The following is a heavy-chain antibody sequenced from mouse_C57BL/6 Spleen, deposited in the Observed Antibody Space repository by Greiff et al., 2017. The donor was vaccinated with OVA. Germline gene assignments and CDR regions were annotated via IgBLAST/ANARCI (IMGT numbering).Heavy chain of an antibody. V-gene: IGHV1-15*01. CDR2: IDPETGGT. CDR3: LVPPGSD. J-gene: IGHJ2*01. Sequence: QVQLQQSGAELVRPGASVTLSCKASGYTFTDYEMHWVKQTPVHGLEWLGAIDPETGGTAYNQKFKGKAILTADKSSITAYMELRSLTSEDSAVYYCLVPPGSDWGQGTTLTVSS. D-gene: IGHD2-10*02. CDR1: GYTFTDYE.